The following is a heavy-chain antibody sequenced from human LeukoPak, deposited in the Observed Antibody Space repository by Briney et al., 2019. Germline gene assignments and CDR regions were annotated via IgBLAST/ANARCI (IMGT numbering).Heavy chain of an antibody. CDR1: GYSFTSYW. Sequence: GESLKISCKGSGYSFTSYWIGWARQMPGKGLEWMGIIYPGDSDTRYSPSFQGQVTISADKSISTAYLQWSSLKASDTAMYYCARHEYSSGWYQDYWGQGTLVTVSS. CDR3: ARHEYSSGWYQDY. D-gene: IGHD6-19*01. V-gene: IGHV5-51*01. J-gene: IGHJ4*02. CDR2: IYPGDSDT.